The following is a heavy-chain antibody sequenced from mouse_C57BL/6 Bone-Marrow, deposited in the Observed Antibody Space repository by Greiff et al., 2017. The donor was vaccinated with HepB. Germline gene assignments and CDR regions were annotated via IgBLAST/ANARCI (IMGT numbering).Heavy chain of an antibody. D-gene: IGHD1-1*01. CDR1: GFTFNDYQ. J-gene: IGHJ3*01. CDR3: VKAVSSGSSYTWFAY. Sequence: EVNVVESGGGLVQPGASLRLSCAASGFTFNDYQMSWVRQAPGKAPEWLALIRNKANGYTTEYTASVKGRFTISRDNSQNILYLQMNTLRAEESATYYCVKAVSSGSSYTWFAYWGQGTLVTVSA. V-gene: IGHV7-4*01. CDR2: IRNKANGYTT.